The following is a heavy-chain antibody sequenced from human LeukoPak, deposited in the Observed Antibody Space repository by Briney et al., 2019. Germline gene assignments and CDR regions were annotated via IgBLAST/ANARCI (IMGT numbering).Heavy chain of an antibody. J-gene: IGHJ6*02. CDR3: ARGDYYDFWSGYPFYYYGMDV. D-gene: IGHD3-3*01. Sequence: GGSLRLSCAASGFTFSSYAMSWVRQAPGKGLEWVSAISGSGGSTYYADSVKGRFTISRDNSKNTLYLQMGSLRAEDMAVYYCARGDYYDFWSGYPFYYYGMDVWGQGTTVTVSS. CDR2: ISGSGGST. CDR1: GFTFSSYA. V-gene: IGHV3-23*01.